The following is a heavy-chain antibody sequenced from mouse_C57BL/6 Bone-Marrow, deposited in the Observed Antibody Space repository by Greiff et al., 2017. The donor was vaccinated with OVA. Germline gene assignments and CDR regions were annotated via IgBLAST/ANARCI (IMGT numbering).Heavy chain of an antibody. D-gene: IGHD2-4*01. CDR2: IDPENGDT. J-gene: IGHJ2*01. CDR3: TTGYYDYDEGDY. CDR1: GFNIKDDY. Sequence: VQLQQSGAELVRPGASVKFSCTASGFNIKDDYMHWVKQRPEQGLEWIGWIDPENGDTEYASKFQGKATITADTSSNTAYLQLSSLTSEDTAVYYCTTGYYDYDEGDYWGQGTTLTVSS. V-gene: IGHV14-4*01.